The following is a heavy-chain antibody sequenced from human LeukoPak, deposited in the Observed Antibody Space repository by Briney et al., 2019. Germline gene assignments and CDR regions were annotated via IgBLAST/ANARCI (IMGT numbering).Heavy chain of an antibody. J-gene: IGHJ4*02. CDR1: GFTFSGSA. V-gene: IGHV3-73*01. CDR2: IRSKANSYAT. D-gene: IGHD3-22*01. Sequence: GGSLRLSCAASGFTFSGSAMHWVRQASGKGLEWVGRIRSKANSYATAHAASVKDRFNISRDDSKNTAYLQMNSLKTEDTAVYYCTRHYYDSSPARTGGQGTLVTVSS. CDR3: TRHYYDSSPART.